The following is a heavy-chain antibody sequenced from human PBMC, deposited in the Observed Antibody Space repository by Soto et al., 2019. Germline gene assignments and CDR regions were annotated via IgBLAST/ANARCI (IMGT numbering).Heavy chain of an antibody. J-gene: IGHJ6*02. CDR1: GDTFSSYA. CDR3: ARGGSGYRSMASPMDV. Sequence: SVKVSCKASGDTFSSYAISWVRQDPGQGLEWMRGIIPIFGTANYAQKFQGRVTITADESTSTAYMELSSLRSEDTAVYYCARGGSGYRSMASPMDVWGQGTTVTVSS. CDR2: IIPIFGTA. V-gene: IGHV1-69*13. D-gene: IGHD3-22*01.